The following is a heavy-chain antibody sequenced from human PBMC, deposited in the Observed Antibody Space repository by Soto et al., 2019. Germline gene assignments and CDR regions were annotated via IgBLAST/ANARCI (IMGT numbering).Heavy chain of an antibody. D-gene: IGHD2-21*02. CDR1: GGSISSSNW. J-gene: IGHJ6*02. CDR2: IYHSGST. V-gene: IGHV4-4*02. Sequence: PSETLSLTCAVSGGSISSSNWWSWVRQPPGKGLEWIGEIYHSGSTNYNPSLKSRVTISVDKSKNQFSLKLSSVTAADTAVYYCARWGGDSTSTMTENYYYGMDVWGQGTTVTVSS. CDR3: ARWGGDSTSTMTENYYYGMDV.